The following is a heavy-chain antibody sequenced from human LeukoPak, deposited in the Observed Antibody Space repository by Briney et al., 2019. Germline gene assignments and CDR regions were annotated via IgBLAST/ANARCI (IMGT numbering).Heavy chain of an antibody. D-gene: IGHD3-10*01. Sequence: SETLSLTCTVSGGSISSGDYYWSWIRQPPGKGLEWIGYIYYSGSTYYNPSLKSRVTISVDTSKNRFSLKLSSVTAADTAVYYCARYYYYGSGSYQINWFDPWGQGTLVTVSS. CDR1: GGSISSGDYY. CDR2: IYYSGST. V-gene: IGHV4-30-4*01. J-gene: IGHJ5*02. CDR3: ARYYYYGSGSYQINWFDP.